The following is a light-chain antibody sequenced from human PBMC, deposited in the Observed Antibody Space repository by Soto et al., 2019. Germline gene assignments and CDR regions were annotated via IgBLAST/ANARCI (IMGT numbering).Light chain of an antibody. Sequence: FMLTQPHSVSESPGKTLSISCTRSSGAIASNCVQWYQQRPGSAPTAVIYEDNQRPSGVPDRFSGSIDSSSNSASLTISGLKTEDVADYYCQSYDSSNVWVFGGGTKLTVL. CDR3: QSYDSSNVWV. J-gene: IGLJ3*02. CDR1: SGAIASNC. V-gene: IGLV6-57*03. CDR2: EDN.